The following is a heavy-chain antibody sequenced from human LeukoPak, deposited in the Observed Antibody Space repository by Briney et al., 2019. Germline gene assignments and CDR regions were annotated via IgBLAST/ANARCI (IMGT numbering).Heavy chain of an antibody. CDR1: GGSFSGYY. Sequence: SETLSLTCAVYGGSFSGYYWSWIRQPPGKGLEWIGEINHSGSTNYNPSLKSRVTISVDTSKNQFSLKLSSVTAADTAVYYCARDFAIAAAGTEDADYWGQGTLVTVSS. CDR3: ARDFAIAAAGTEDADY. J-gene: IGHJ4*02. CDR2: INHSGST. D-gene: IGHD6-13*01. V-gene: IGHV4-34*01.